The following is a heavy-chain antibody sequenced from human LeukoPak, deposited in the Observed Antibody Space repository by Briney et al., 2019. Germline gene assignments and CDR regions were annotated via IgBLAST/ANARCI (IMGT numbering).Heavy chain of an antibody. V-gene: IGHV3-30*03. J-gene: IGHJ4*02. D-gene: IGHD3-3*01. CDR3: ARHSEWLYAFDY. Sequence: PGGSLRLSCAASGFTFSSYGMHWVRQAPGKGLEWVAVISYDGSNKYYADSVKGRFTISRDNSKNTLYLQMNSLRAEDTAVYYCARHSEWLYAFDYWGQGTLVTVSS. CDR2: ISYDGSNK. CDR1: GFTFSSYG.